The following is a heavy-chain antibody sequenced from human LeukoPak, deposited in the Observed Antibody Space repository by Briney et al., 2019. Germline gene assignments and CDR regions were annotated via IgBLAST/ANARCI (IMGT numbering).Heavy chain of an antibody. CDR1: GYTLTSYG. J-gene: IGHJ6*02. V-gene: IGHV1-18*01. CDR2: ISAYNGNT. D-gene: IGHD3-10*01. CDR3: AAGAYYYGSGKNNYYYYGMDV. Sequence: ASVKVSCRASGYTLTSYGISWVRQAPGQGLEWMGWISAYNGNTNYAQKFQERVTITRDMSTSTAYMELSSLRSEDTAVYYCAAGAYYYGSGKNNYYYYGMDVWGQGTTVTVSS.